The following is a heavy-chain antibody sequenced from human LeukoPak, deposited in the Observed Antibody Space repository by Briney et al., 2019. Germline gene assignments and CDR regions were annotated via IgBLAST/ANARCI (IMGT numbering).Heavy chain of an antibody. V-gene: IGHV1-46*01. CDR3: ARDQRPGLAIVGATTGY. CDR2: INPSGGST. J-gene: IGHJ4*02. D-gene: IGHD1-26*01. Sequence: ASVKASCKASGYTFTSYYMHWVRQAPGQGLEWMGIINPSGGSTNYEPKFQGRVTMTWDTSTSTVYMEVSNVRYEDTAVYYCARDQRPGLAIVGATTGYWGQGTLVTVSS. CDR1: GYTFTSYY.